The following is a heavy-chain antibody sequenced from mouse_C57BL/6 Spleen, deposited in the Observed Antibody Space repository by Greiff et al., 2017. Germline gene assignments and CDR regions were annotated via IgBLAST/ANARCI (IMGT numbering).Heavy chain of an antibody. D-gene: IGHD2-12*01. J-gene: IGHJ4*01. Sequence: EVKLQQSGPELVKPGASVKISCKASGYTFTDYYMNWVKQSHGKSLEWIGDINPNNGGTSYNQKFKGKATLTVDKSSSTAYMELRSLTSEDSAVYYCARSRGYSPYYAMDYWGQGTSVTVSS. CDR2: INPNNGGT. V-gene: IGHV1-26*01. CDR1: GYTFTDYY. CDR3: ARSRGYSPYYAMDY.